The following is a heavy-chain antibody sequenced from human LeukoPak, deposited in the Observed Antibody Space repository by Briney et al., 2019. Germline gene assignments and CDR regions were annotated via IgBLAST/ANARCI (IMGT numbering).Heavy chain of an antibody. CDR1: GFTFSSYA. V-gene: IGHV3-23*01. Sequence: PGGSLRLSCAASGFTFSSYAMSWVRQAPGKGLEWVSAISGSGGSTYYADSVKGRFTISRDNSKNTLYLQMNSLRAEDTAVYYCAKDGGSYYSRYYFDYWGQGTLVTVSS. CDR3: AKDGGSYYSRYYFDY. CDR2: ISGSGGST. D-gene: IGHD1-26*01. J-gene: IGHJ4*02.